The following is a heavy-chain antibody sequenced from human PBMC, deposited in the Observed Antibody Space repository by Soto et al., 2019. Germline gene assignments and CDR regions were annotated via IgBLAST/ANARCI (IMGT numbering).Heavy chain of an antibody. CDR2: ISGSGDST. D-gene: IGHD6-13*01. CDR1: RFTFNTYG. J-gene: IGHJ5*02. Sequence: EVQLLESGGGLVQWGGSLRLSCAASRFTFNTYGMSWVRQAPGKGLEWVSTISGSGDSTYYADSVKGRFIISRDNSRNTLDLQMNSLRAEDTAVYYCAKEGLVSSGTSAWFDPWGQGTLVTVSS. V-gene: IGHV3-23*01. CDR3: AKEGLVSSGTSAWFDP.